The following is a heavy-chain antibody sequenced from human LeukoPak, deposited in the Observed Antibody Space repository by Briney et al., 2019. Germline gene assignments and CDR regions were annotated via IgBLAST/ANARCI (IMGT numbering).Heavy chain of an antibody. D-gene: IGHD3-22*01. J-gene: IGHJ3*02. CDR3: AKDPGDSSVRAFDI. V-gene: IGHV3-23*01. Sequence: GGSLRLSCAASGFTFSSYAMSGVRQAPGKGREWGSAISVSGGSTYYADSVKGRFTISRDNSKNTLYLQMNSLRAEDTAVYYCAKDPGDSSVRAFDIWGQGKMVTVSS. CDR2: ISVSGGST. CDR1: GFTFSSYA.